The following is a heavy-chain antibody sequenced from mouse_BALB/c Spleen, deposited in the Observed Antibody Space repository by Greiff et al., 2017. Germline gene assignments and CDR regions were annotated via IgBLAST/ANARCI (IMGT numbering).Heavy chain of an antibody. V-gene: IGHV3-8*02. Sequence: EVQLVESGPSLVKPSQTLSLTCSVTGDSITSGYWNWIRKFPGNKLEYMGYISYSGSTYYNPSLKSRISITRDTSKNQYYLQLNSVTTEDTATYYCARYYGYYGHWYFDVWGAGTTVTVSS. CDR1: GDSITSGY. CDR3: ARYYGYYGHWYFDV. CDR2: ISYSGST. J-gene: IGHJ1*01. D-gene: IGHD2-3*01.